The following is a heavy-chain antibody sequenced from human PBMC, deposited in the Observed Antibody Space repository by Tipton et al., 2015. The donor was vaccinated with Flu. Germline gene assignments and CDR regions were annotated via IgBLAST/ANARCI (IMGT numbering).Heavy chain of an antibody. CDR1: GDSIGSRYY. V-gene: IGHV4-38-2*01. J-gene: IGHJ4*02. CDR3: ARHTGDSVRGVIDY. CDR2: AHRSGST. D-gene: IGHD3-10*02. Sequence: TLSLTCSVFGDSIGSRYYWGWIRQPPGKGLEWIGNAHRSGSTYYNPSLRSRVTISVDTSKNQFSLRLSSVTAADTAVYYCARHTGDSVRGVIDYWGQGTLVTVSS.